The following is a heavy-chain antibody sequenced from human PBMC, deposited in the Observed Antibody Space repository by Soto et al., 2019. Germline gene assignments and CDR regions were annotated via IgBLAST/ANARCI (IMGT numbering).Heavy chain of an antibody. J-gene: IGHJ5*02. D-gene: IGHD2-15*01. CDR1: GGSFSGYY. Sequence: SETLSLTCAVYGGSFSGYYWSWIRQPPGKGLEWIGEINHSGSTNYNPSLKSRVTISVDTSKNQFSLQLSSLTAAATAVYYCARGRRGRPVSWCDPWRQGTRVTV. CDR3: ARGRRGRPVSWCDP. CDR2: INHSGST. V-gene: IGHV4-34*01.